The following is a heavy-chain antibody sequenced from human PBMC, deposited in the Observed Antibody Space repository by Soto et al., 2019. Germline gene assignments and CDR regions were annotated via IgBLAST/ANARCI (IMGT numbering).Heavy chain of an antibody. CDR1: GFAFSTYA. CDR2: ISGSGGSS. CDR3: TKSADSAGWGVDF. V-gene: IGHV3-23*01. D-gene: IGHD6-19*01. J-gene: IGHJ4*02. Sequence: EVQLLESGGALEHPGGSLRLSCAAAGFAFSTYAMTWVRQAPGKGLEWVSVISGSGGSSYYAASVKGRFTISRDNSKNTLFLQMNILSDEDTAVYYCTKSADSAGWGVDFWGQGTLVTVSS.